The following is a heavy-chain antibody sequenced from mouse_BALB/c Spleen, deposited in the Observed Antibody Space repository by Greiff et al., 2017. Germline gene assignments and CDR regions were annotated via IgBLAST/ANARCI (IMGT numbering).Heavy chain of an antibody. J-gene: IGHJ2*01. V-gene: IGHV1S81*02. CDR2: INPSNGRT. CDR3: ARKALYYGSSYFDD. D-gene: IGHD1-1*01. CDR1: GYTFTSYW. Sequence: VQLQQPGAELVKPGASVKLSCKASGYTFTSYWMHWVKQRPGQGLEWIGEINPSNGRTNYNEKFKSKATLTVDKSSSTAYMQLSSLTSEDSAVYYCARKALYYGSSYFDDWGQGTTLTVSS.